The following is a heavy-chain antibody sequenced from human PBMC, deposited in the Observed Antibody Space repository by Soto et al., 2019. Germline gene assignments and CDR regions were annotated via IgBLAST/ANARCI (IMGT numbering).Heavy chain of an antibody. CDR2: ICGVGDTA. CDR3: AKGRGGSGSLTPRVDF. D-gene: IGHD3-10*01. Sequence: EVQLLESGGGLVQPGGSLRLSGAASGFTFNNYAMTWVRQAPVKGLEWVSAICGVGDTASYADSVKGRFTISRDGSKNTLYLQMSSLRAEDTALYYCAKGRGGSGSLTPRVDFWGQGTLVTVSS. J-gene: IGHJ4*02. V-gene: IGHV3-23*01. CDR1: GFTFNNYA.